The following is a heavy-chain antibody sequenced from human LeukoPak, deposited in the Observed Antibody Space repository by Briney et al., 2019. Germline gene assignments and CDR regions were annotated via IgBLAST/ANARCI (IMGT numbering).Heavy chain of an antibody. D-gene: IGHD2-21*02. CDR2: IYYSGST. J-gene: IGHJ3*02. CDR1: GGSVSSGNYY. CDR3: AREGLLCGGDCYRDAFDI. V-gene: IGHV4-61*01. Sequence: SETVSLTCTVSGGSVSSGNYYWSWIRQPPGKGLDWIGDIYYSGSTNYNPSLKSRVTISVDTSKNQFSLKLTSVTAADTAVYYCAREGLLCGGDCYRDAFDIWGQGTMVTVSS.